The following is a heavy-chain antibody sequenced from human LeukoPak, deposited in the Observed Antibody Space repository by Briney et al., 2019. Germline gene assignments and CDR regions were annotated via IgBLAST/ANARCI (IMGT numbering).Heavy chain of an antibody. V-gene: IGHV3-23*01. D-gene: IGHD2-2*01. J-gene: IGHJ5*02. CDR2: ISGSGGST. Sequence: GGSLRLSCEASGFTFSSYAMSWVHQAPGKGLEWVSAISGSGGSTYYADSVKGRFTISRDNSKNTLYLQMNSLRAEDTAVYYCAKQDIVVVPAAKGFDPWGQGTLVTVSS. CDR3: AKQDIVVVPAAKGFDP. CDR1: GFTFSSYA.